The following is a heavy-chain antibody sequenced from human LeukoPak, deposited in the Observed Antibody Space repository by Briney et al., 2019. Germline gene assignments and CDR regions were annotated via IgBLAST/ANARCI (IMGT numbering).Heavy chain of an antibody. D-gene: IGHD3-10*01. J-gene: IGHJ4*02. CDR3: EKAYGAGSNGVYHLDY. Sequence: PGGSLRLSCAASLFTFSSNAITWVRRAPGKGLEWVSVISGSGGGIYYADFVKGRFTISRDNSKNTLYLQMNSLRVEDTAAYYCEKAYGAGSNGVYHLDYWGQGTLVTVSS. V-gene: IGHV3-23*01. CDR1: LFTFSSNA. CDR2: ISGSGGGI.